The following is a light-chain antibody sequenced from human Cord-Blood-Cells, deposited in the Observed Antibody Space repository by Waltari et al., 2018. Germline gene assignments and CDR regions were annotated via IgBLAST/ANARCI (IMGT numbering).Light chain of an antibody. Sequence: SALTQPPSASGSPGQSVTISCPRTSSDVGGYNYLSWYQQTPGKAPKLVIYEVSKRPSGVPDRFSGSKSGNTASMTVSGLQAEDEADYYCSSYAGSWVFGGGTKLTVL. CDR2: EVS. J-gene: IGLJ3*02. CDR3: SSYAGSWV. V-gene: IGLV2-8*01. CDR1: SSDVGGYNY.